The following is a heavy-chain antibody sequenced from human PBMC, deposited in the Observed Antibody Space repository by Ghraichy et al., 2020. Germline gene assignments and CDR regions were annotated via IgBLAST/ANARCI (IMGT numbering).Heavy chain of an antibody. D-gene: IGHD3-22*01. J-gene: IGHJ4*02. Sequence: SETLSLTCAVSGGSISSGGYSWSWIRQPPGKGLEWIGYIYHSGSTYYNPSLKSRVTISVDRSKNQFSLKLSSVTAADTAVYYCARVSSSGYPFDYWGQGTLVTVSS. CDR2: IYHSGST. CDR1: GGSISSGGYS. V-gene: IGHV4-30-2*01. CDR3: ARVSSSGYPFDY.